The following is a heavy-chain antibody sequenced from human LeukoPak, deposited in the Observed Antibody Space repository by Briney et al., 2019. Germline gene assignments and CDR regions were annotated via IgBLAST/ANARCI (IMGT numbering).Heavy chain of an antibody. V-gene: IGHV4-34*01. CDR1: GGSFSGYY. CDR3: ATLGENYDSSGYYYN. Sequence: SQTQSLTCAVYGGSFSGYYWSWIRQPPGKRLEWIGEINHSGSTYYSPSLKSRVTISVDSSKNQFSLKLTSVTAADTAVYYCATLGENYDSSGYYYNWGQGTLVTVSS. D-gene: IGHD3-22*01. J-gene: IGHJ4*02. CDR2: INHSGST.